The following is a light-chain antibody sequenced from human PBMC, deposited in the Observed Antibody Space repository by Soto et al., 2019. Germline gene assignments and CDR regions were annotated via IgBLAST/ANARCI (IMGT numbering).Light chain of an antibody. Sequence: QSVLTQPPSASGTPGQRVTISCSGSSSNIGTNTVNWYQQLPGAAPRLLIYSDNQRPSGVPDRFSGSKSGTSASLAISGLQSEDEADYYCAAWDVSLVVFGGGTTLTVL. CDR3: AAWDVSLVV. CDR1: SSNIGTNT. CDR2: SDN. J-gene: IGLJ2*01. V-gene: IGLV1-44*01.